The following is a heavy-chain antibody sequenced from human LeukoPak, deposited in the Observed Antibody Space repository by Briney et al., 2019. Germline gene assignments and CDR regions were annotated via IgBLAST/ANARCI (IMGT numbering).Heavy chain of an antibody. CDR1: GFTFNSYW. CDR2: IKQDGSEK. Sequence: GGSLRLSCAASGFTFNSYWMSWVRQAPGKGLEWVANIKQDGSEKYYVDSVKGRFTISRDNAKNSLYLQMNSLRAEDTAVYYCARDRYSYGGIYYYYMDVWGKGTTVTVSS. CDR3: ARDRYSYGGIYYYYMDV. J-gene: IGHJ6*03. V-gene: IGHV3-7*01. D-gene: IGHD5-18*01.